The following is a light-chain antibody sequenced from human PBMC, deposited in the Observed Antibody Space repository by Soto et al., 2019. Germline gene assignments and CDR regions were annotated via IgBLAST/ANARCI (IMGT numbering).Light chain of an antibody. V-gene: IGKV3-20*01. CDR1: QSVSSSY. Sequence: EVVLTQSPGRLSLSTGERATLSCRASQSVSSSYLAWYQQKPGQAPRLLIYAASSRATGTPDRFSGSGSGTDFTLTISRLEPEDFAVYYCHHYDNSRRTLGP. J-gene: IGKJ3*01. CDR2: AAS. CDR3: HHYDNSRRT.